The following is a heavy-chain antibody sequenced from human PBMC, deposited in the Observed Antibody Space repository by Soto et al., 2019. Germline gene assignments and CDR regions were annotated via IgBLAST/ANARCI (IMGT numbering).Heavy chain of an antibody. J-gene: IGHJ4*02. CDR2: INAGNGNT. D-gene: IGHD6-19*01. CDR1: GYTFTSYA. Sequence: QVQLVQSGAEEKKPGASVKVSCKASGYTFTSYAMHWVRQAPGQRIEWMGWINAGNGNTKYSQKFQGRVTITRDTSARTAYMELSSLISEDTAVYYCARIGGWYLPDYWGQGTLVTVSS. CDR3: ARIGGWYLPDY. V-gene: IGHV1-3*05.